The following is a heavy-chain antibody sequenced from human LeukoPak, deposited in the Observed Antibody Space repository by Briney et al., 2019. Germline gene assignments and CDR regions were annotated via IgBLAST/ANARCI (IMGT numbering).Heavy chain of an antibody. V-gene: IGHV1-69*04. CDR2: IIPILGIA. CDR1: GGTFSSYA. J-gene: IGHJ3*02. CDR3: ARDSPYSSSWYSPKRGDAFDI. D-gene: IGHD6-13*01. Sequence: ASVKVSCKASGGTFSSYAISWVRQAPGQGLEWMGRIIPILGIANYAQKFQGRVTITADKSTSTAYMELSSLRSEDTAVYYCARDSPYSSSWYSPKRGDAFDIWGQGTMVTVSS.